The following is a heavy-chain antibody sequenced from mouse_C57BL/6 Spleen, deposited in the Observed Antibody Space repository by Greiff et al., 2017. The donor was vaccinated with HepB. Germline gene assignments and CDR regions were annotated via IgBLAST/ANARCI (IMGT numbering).Heavy chain of an antibody. D-gene: IGHD2-5*01. J-gene: IGHJ4*01. Sequence: VQRVESGPGLVQPSQSLSITCTVSGFSLTSYGVHWVRQSPGKGLEWLGVIWSGGSTDYNAAFISRLSISKDNSKSQVFFKMNSLQADDTAIYYCARRNSNYNYAMDYWGQGTSVTVSS. CDR2: IWSGGST. CDR1: GFSLTSYG. V-gene: IGHV2-2*01. CDR3: ARRNSNYNYAMDY.